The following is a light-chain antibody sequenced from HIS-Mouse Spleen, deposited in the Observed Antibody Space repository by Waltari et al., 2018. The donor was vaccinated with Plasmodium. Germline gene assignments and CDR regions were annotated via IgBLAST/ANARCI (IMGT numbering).Light chain of an antibody. CDR1: SNDVGGYNY. J-gene: IGLJ2*01. CDR3: CSYAGSYTLV. CDR2: EVI. V-gene: IGLV2-11*01. Sequence: QSALTQPPPVSGSPGQSVTISCTGTSNDVGGYNYVSWYQQHPGKAPKLMIYEVIRRPSGVPDRFSGSKSGNTASLTISGLQAEDEADYYCCSYAGSYTLVFGGGTKLTVL.